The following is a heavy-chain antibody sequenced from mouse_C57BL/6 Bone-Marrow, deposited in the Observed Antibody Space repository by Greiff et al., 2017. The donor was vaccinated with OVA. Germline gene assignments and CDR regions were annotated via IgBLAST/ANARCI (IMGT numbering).Heavy chain of an antibody. J-gene: IGHJ4*01. CDR3: AIRRLRRTDYAMDY. CDR2: IHPSDSDT. D-gene: IGHD2-2*01. Sequence: QVQLKQPGAELVKPGASVKVSCKASGYTFTSYWMHWVKQRPGQGLEWIGRIHPSDSDTNYNQKFKGKATLTVYKSSSTAYMQLSSLTSEDSAVYYCAIRRLRRTDYAMDYGGQGTSVTVSS. V-gene: IGHV1-74*01. CDR1: GYTFTSYW.